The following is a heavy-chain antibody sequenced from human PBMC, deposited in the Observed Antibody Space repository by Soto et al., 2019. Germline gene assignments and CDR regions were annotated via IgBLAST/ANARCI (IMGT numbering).Heavy chain of an antibody. CDR2: INPNSGGT. D-gene: IGHD6-6*01. Sequence: QVQLVQSGAEVKKPGASVKVSCKASGYTFTGYYMHWVLQAPGQGLAWMGWINPNSGGTNYAQKFQAWFTMTRDTSIRTAYMELSRLQSDDPAVYYCARGRFDSSSSYCFDPWGQGTLVTVSS. V-gene: IGHV1-2*04. CDR1: GYTFTGYY. CDR3: ARGRFDSSSSYCFDP. J-gene: IGHJ5*02.